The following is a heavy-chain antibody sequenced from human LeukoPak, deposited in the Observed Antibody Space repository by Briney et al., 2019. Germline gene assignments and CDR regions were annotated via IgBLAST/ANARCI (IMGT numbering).Heavy chain of an antibody. Sequence: SETLSLTCTVSGGSISSYYWSWIRQPPGKGLEWIGEINHSGSTNYNPSLKSRVTISVDTSKNQFSLTLSSVTAADTAVYYCARGRYSSGWYADYFDYWGQGTLVTVSS. CDR2: INHSGST. D-gene: IGHD6-19*01. V-gene: IGHV4-34*01. J-gene: IGHJ4*02. CDR3: ARGRYSSGWYADYFDY. CDR1: GGSISSYY.